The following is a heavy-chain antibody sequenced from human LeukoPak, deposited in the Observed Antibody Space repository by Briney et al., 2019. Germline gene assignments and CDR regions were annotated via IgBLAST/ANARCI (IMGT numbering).Heavy chain of an antibody. V-gene: IGHV3-23*01. Sequence: GGSLRLSCAASGFTFSDYYMSWVRQAPGKGLEWVSAISGSGGSTYYADSVKGRFTISRDNSKNTLYLQMNTLRAEDTAVYYCAKSTAEYQLLYEDYWGQGTLVTVSS. J-gene: IGHJ4*02. D-gene: IGHD2-2*02. CDR1: GFTFSDYY. CDR2: ISGSGGST. CDR3: AKSTAEYQLLYEDY.